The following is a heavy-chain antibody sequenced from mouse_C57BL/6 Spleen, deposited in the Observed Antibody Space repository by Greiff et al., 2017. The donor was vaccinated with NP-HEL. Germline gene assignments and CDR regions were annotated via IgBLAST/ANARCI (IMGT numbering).Heavy chain of an antibody. CDR3: ARYYSNRMDY. Sequence: QVQLQQPGAELVMPGASVKLSCKASGYTFTSYWMHWVKQRPGQGLEWIGEIDPSDSYTNYNQKFKGKSTLTVDKSSSTAYMQLSSLTSEDSAVYYCARYYSNRMDYWGQGTSVTVSS. J-gene: IGHJ4*01. CDR1: GYTFTSYW. D-gene: IGHD2-5*01. V-gene: IGHV1-69*01. CDR2: IDPSDSYT.